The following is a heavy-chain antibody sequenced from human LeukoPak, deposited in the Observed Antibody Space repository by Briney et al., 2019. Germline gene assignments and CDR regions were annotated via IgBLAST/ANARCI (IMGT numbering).Heavy chain of an antibody. D-gene: IGHD6-13*01. CDR2: INHSGST. V-gene: IGHV4-34*01. Sequence: SETLSLTCAVYGGSFSGYYWSWIRQPPGKGLEWIGEINHSGSTNYNPSLKSRVTISVDTSKNQFSLKLSSVTAADTAVYYCAGDSSSWYWYFDYWGQGTLVTVSS. CDR1: GGSFSGYY. J-gene: IGHJ4*02. CDR3: AGDSSSWYWYFDY.